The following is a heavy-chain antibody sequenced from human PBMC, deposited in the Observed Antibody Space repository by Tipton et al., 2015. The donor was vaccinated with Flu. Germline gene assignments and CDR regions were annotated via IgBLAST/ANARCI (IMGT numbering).Heavy chain of an antibody. V-gene: IGHV4-39*01. Sequence: TLSLTCTVFGGSMRSSSHYWAWIRQPPGQGLEWIGSMFYTGVTYHNASLKNRVTISMDRSETQLSLQLTSVTAADTAVYYCARNVFEGYGDYHNWYFDLWGRGSLVTVSS. D-gene: IGHD4-17*01. J-gene: IGHJ2*01. CDR1: GGSMRSSSHY. CDR3: ARNVFEGYGDYHNWYFDL. CDR2: MFYTGVT.